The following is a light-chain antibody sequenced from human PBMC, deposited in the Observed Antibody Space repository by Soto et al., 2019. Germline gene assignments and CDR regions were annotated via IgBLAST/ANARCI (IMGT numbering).Light chain of an antibody. CDR3: QEYNSYYYT. J-gene: IGKJ2*01. Sequence: DIQMTQSPSTLSASVGDRVVITCRASQSISDWLAWYQQKPGKAPKLLIFDASTLQIGVPSRFSGSGSGTKFTLPISSPKPHDFASDYLQEYNSYYYTFGQGTQLEI. CDR1: QSISDW. CDR2: DAS. V-gene: IGKV1-5*01.